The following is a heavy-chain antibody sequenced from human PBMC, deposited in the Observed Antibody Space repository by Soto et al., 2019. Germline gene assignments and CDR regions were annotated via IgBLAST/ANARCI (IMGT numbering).Heavy chain of an antibody. J-gene: IGHJ5*01. CDR3: ARAGSYGWYDC. D-gene: IGHD2-15*01. Sequence: QVELVQSGAEVRKPGASVKVSCKASGYTFSSHGIIWVRQAPGQGLEWMGWISGYNGNAKYAQRFQGRVTMTTDTSTSTVYMDLRSRGSDDSAVYYCARAGSYGWYDCWGQGTLVTVSS. CDR2: ISGYNGNA. V-gene: IGHV1-18*01. CDR1: GYTFSSHG.